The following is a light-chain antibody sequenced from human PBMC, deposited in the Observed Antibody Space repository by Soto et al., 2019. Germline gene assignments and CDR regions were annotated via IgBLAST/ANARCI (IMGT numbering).Light chain of an antibody. J-gene: IGKJ4*01. V-gene: IGKV3-20*01. Sequence: EILLTQSPGTLSLSPGERATLSCRASQSVSSSYLAGYQQKPGQAPRLLIYGASSRATGIPDRFSGSGSGTDFTLTISRLEPEDFAVYYCQQYGSSPLTFGGGTKVEIK. CDR1: QSVSSSY. CDR3: QQYGSSPLT. CDR2: GAS.